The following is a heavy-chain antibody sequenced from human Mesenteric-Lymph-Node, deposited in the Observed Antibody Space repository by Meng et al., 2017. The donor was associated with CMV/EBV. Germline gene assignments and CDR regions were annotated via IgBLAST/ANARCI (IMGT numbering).Heavy chain of an antibody. CDR3: ARWSDCSSTSCSYYYGMDV. CDR1: GYSISSGYY. J-gene: IGHJ6*02. CDR2: IYYSGST. D-gene: IGHD2-2*01. V-gene: IGHV4-61*01. Sequence: SETLSLTCTVSGYSISSGYYWGWIRQPPGKGLEWIGYIYYSGSTNYNPSLKSRVTISVDTSKNQFSLKLSSVTAADTAVYYCARWSDCSSTSCSYYYGMDVWGQGTTVTVSS.